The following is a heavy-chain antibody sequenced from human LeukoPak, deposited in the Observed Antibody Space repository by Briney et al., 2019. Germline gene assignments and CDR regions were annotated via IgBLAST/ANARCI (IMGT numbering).Heavy chain of an antibody. CDR3: ARGYCGGDCDDAFDI. CDR2: INPNSGGT. V-gene: IGHV1-2*02. Sequence: ASVKVSCKASGYTFTGYYMHWVRQAPGQGLEWMGWINPNSGGTNYAQKFQGRVTMTRDTSISTAYMELSMLRSDDTDVYYCARGYCGGDCDDAFDIWGQGTMVTVSS. CDR1: GYTFTGYY. D-gene: IGHD2-21*02. J-gene: IGHJ3*02.